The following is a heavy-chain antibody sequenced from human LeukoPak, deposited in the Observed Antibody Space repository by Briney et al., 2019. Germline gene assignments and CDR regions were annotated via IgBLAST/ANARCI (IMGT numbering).Heavy chain of an antibody. CDR1: GGSITSGNYY. CDR3: ARAYSGSYFDY. CDR2: IYASGST. V-gene: IGHV4-61*02. J-gene: IGHJ4*02. Sequence: PSETLSLTCTVSGGSITSGNYYWSWIRPPAGKGLEWIGRIYASGSTNYNPSLKSRVTISVDTSKNHFSLKLSSVTAADTAVYYCARAYSGSYFDYWGRGTLVTVSA. D-gene: IGHD1-26*01.